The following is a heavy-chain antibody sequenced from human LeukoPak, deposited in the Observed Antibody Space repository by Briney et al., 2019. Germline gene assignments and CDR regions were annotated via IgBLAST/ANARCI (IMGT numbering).Heavy chain of an antibody. D-gene: IGHD3-3*01. Sequence: GGSLRLSCAASGFTFSSYAMSWVRQAPGKGLECVSAISGSGGSTYYADSVKGRFTISRDNSKNTLFLQMNSLRAEDTAVYYCAKPRVVLYYGFWSGYGYWGQGTLVTVSS. J-gene: IGHJ4*02. CDR3: AKPRVVLYYGFWSGYGY. CDR2: ISGSGGST. CDR1: GFTFSSYA. V-gene: IGHV3-23*01.